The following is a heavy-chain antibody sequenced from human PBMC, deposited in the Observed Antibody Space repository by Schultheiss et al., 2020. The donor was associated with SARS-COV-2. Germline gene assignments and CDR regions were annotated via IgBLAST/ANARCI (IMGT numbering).Heavy chain of an antibody. CDR3: ARGAVVPAALYYFDY. Sequence: SETLSLTCTVSGGSISSYYWSWIRQPPGKGLEWIGYIYYSGSTNYNHSLKSRVTISVDTSKNQFSLKLSSVTAADTAVYYCARGAVVPAALYYFDYWGQGTLVTVSS. CDR2: IYYSGST. J-gene: IGHJ4*02. CDR1: GGSISSYY. V-gene: IGHV4-59*01. D-gene: IGHD2-2*01.